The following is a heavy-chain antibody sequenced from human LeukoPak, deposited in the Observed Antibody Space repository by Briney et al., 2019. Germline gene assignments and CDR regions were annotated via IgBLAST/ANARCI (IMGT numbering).Heavy chain of an antibody. J-gene: IGHJ4*02. CDR2: IYYSGST. CDR1: GGSISSYY. Sequence: PSETLSLTCTVSGGSISSYYWSWIRQPPGKGLEWIGYIYYSGSTNYNPSLKSRVTISVDTSKNQFSLKLSSVTAADTAVYYCAREESSSSIDYWGQGTLVTVSS. V-gene: IGHV4-59*01. CDR3: AREESSSSIDY. D-gene: IGHD6-6*01.